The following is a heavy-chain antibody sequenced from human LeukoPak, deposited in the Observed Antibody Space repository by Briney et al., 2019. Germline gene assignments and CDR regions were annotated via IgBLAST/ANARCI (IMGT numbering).Heavy chain of an antibody. CDR1: GFTFSSYG. Sequence: GRSLRLSCAASGFTFSSYGMHWVRQAPGKGLEWVAVIWYDGSNKYYADSVKGRFTISRDNSKNTLYLQMNSLRAEDTAVYYCARDSPYGSGSFVYYYGMDVWGQGTTVTVSS. V-gene: IGHV3-33*01. J-gene: IGHJ6*02. D-gene: IGHD3-10*01. CDR3: ARDSPYGSGSFVYYYGMDV. CDR2: IWYDGSNK.